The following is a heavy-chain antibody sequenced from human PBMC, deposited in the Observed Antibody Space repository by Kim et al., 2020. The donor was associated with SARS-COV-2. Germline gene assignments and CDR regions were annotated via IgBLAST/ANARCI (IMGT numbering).Heavy chain of an antibody. J-gene: IGHJ4*02. CDR3: ARESELDY. V-gene: IGHV3-21*01. CDR2: SSYI. Sequence: SSYICYADSVKGRFTITRDNAKNSLYLQMNSLRAEDTAVYYCARESELDYWGQGTLVTVSS.